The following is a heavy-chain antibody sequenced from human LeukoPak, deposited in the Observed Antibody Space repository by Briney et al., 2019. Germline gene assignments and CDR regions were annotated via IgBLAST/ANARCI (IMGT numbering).Heavy chain of an antibody. CDR1: GGTFSSYA. Sequence: SCKASGGTFSSYAMHWVRQAPGKGLEYVSAISSNGGSTYYANSVKGRFTISRDNSKNTLYLQMGSLRAEDMAVYYCARGVDGYITSYFDYWGQGTLVTVSS. D-gene: IGHD5-24*01. CDR3: ARGVDGYITSYFDY. V-gene: IGHV3-64*01. J-gene: IGHJ4*02. CDR2: ISSNGGST.